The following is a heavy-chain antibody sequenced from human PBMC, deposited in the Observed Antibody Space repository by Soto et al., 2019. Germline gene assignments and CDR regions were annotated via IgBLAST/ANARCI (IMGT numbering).Heavy chain of an antibody. V-gene: IGHV3-30-3*01. D-gene: IGHD3-22*01. CDR3: ARDGTYYYDSSGYYGYFDY. J-gene: IGHJ4*02. CDR1: GFTFSSYA. CDR2: ISYDGSNK. Sequence: GGSLRLSCAASGFTFSSYAMHWVRQAPGKGLEWVAVISYDGSNKYYADSVKGRFTISRDNSKNTLYLQMNSLRAEDTAVYYCARDGTYYYDSSGYYGYFDYWGQGTLVTVSS.